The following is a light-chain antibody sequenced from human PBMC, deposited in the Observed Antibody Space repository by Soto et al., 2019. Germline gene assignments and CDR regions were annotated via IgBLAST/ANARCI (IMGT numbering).Light chain of an antibody. CDR3: AAWDDSLIAWV. Sequence: QSVLTQSPSASGTPGQRVTIPCSGSSSNIGSTSVSWFQQFPGTAPKLLIYWNTQRPSGVPDRFAGSKSGTSASLAISGLRSEDEAAYYCAAWDDSLIAWVFGGGTKLTVL. CDR1: SSNIGSTS. V-gene: IGLV1-47*01. CDR2: WNT. J-gene: IGLJ3*02.